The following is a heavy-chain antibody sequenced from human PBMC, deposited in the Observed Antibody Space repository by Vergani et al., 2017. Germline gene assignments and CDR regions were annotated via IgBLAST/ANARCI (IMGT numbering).Heavy chain of an antibody. D-gene: IGHD6-13*01. J-gene: IGHJ5*02. V-gene: IGHV3-30*02. CDR2: IRYDGSNK. CDR3: AKVPLYSSSWYLTTTNWFDP. CDR1: GFTFSSYG. Sequence: VQLLESGGGLVQPGGSLRLSCAASGFTFSSYGMHWVRQAPGKGLEWVAFIRYDGSNKYYADSVKGRFTISRDNSKNTLYLQMNSLRAEDTAVYYCAKVPLYSSSWYLTTTNWFDPWGQGTLVTVSS.